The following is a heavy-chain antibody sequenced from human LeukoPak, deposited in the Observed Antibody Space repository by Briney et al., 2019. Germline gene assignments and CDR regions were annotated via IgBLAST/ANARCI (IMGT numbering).Heavy chain of an antibody. CDR3: ARQTTVTTFWAYYFDY. J-gene: IGHJ4*02. V-gene: IGHV5-51*01. D-gene: IGHD4-11*01. CDR2: IYPVDSDT. Sequence: GESLKISCKGSGYSFTSYWIGWVRQMPGKGLGWMGIIYPVDSDTSYSPSFQGQVTTSADQSIRTAYLQWSSLKASDTAMYYCARQTTVTTFWAYYFDYWGQGTLVTVSS. CDR1: GYSFTSYW.